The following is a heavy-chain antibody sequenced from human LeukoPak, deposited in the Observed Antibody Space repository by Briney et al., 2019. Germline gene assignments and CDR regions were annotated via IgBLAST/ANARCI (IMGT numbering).Heavy chain of an antibody. CDR2: ISGSGDHT. Sequence: PGGSLRLSCAASGFTFSNYAMSWVRQAPGKGLKWVSGISGSGDHTYYADSVKGRFTISRGNSKNTLYLQINSLRAEDTAVYYCAKAGGPYYDSSGYPRDWGQGTLVTVSS. V-gene: IGHV3-23*01. D-gene: IGHD3-22*01. CDR3: AKAGGPYYDSSGYPRD. J-gene: IGHJ1*01. CDR1: GFTFSNYA.